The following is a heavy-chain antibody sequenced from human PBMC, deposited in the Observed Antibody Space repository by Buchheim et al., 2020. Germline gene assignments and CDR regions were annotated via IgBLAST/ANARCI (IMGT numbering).Heavy chain of an antibody. Sequence: QVQLQEAGPGLVKPSETLSLTCTVSGASMNNYYWSWIRQPPGKALEWIGYIFYSGGTKHNPSLTSRVTISVDTSKNQFSLKLKSVTAADTAVYYCARVSYYDSSLDYWGQGAL. J-gene: IGHJ4*02. CDR2: IFYSGGT. D-gene: IGHD3-22*01. CDR1: GASMNNYY. V-gene: IGHV4-59*01. CDR3: ARVSYYDSSLDY.